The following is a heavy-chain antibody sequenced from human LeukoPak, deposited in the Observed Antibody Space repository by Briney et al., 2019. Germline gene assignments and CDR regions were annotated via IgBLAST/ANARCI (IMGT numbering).Heavy chain of an antibody. J-gene: IGHJ5*02. CDR2: MNPNSGNT. V-gene: IGHV1-8*01. Sequence: ASVKVSCKASGCTFTSYDINWVRQATGQGLEWMGWMNPNSGNTGYAQKFQGRVTMTRNTSISTAYMELSSLRSEDTAVYYCARGSTYYYDSSGYRQFNWFDPWGQGTLVTVSS. CDR1: GCTFTSYD. CDR3: ARGSTYYYDSSGYRQFNWFDP. D-gene: IGHD3-22*01.